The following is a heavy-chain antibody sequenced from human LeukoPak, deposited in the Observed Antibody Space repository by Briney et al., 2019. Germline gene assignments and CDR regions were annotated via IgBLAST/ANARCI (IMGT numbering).Heavy chain of an antibody. CDR3: ARRGYCSSTSCYEYWFDP. J-gene: IGHJ5*02. Sequence: SETLSLTCTVSGGSISSSSYYWGWIRQPPGKGLEWIGIIYYSGGTYYNPSLKSRLTISVDTSKNQFSLKLSSVTATDTAVYYCARRGYCSSTSCYEYWFDPWGQGTLVTVSS. D-gene: IGHD2-2*01. CDR1: GGSISSSSYY. V-gene: IGHV4-39*01. CDR2: IYYSGGT.